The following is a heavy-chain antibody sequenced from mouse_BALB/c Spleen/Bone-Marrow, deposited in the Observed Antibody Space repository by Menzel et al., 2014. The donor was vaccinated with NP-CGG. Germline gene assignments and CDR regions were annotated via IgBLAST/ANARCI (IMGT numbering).Heavy chain of an antibody. CDR2: INPDSSTI. J-gene: IGHJ1*01. D-gene: IGHD1-1*01. CDR1: EFDFSRYW. Sequence: EVQVVESGGGLVQPGGSLKLSCAASEFDFSRYWMSWVRQAPGKGLEWIGEINPDSSTINYTPSLKDKFIISRDNAKNTLYLQMSEVRSEDTGVYYGARLDYYGNLFVWGAGTTVTVSS. CDR3: ARLDYYGNLFV. V-gene: IGHV4-1*02.